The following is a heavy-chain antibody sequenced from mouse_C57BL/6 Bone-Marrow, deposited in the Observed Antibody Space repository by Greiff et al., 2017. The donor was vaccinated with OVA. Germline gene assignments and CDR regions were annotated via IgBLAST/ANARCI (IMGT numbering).Heavy chain of an antibody. CDR3: ARSCTTVVAGDY. J-gene: IGHJ4*01. CDR1: GYTFTDYY. Sequence: EVQLQQSGPELVKPGASVKISCKASGYTFTDYYMNWVKQSHGKSLEWIGDINPNNGGTSYNQKFKGKATLTVDKSSSTAYMELRSLTSEDSAVYYCARSCTTVVAGDYWGQGTSVTVSS. CDR2: INPNNGGT. D-gene: IGHD1-1*01. V-gene: IGHV1-26*01.